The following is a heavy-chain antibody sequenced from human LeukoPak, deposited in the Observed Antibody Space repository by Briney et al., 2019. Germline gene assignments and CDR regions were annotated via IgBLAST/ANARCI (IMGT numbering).Heavy chain of an antibody. J-gene: IGHJ6*02. CDR1: GDSVSNNSAA. D-gene: IGHD2-21*01. CDR2: TYYRSKWYN. V-gene: IGHV6-1*01. Sequence: SQTLSLTCAISGDSVSNNSAAWNWIRQSPSRGLEWLGRTYYRSKWYNDYAVSVKSRITINPDTSKNQFSLQLNSVTPEDTAVYYCARAAIPGPLVDYGMDVWGQGTTVTVSS. CDR3: ARAAIPGPLVDYGMDV.